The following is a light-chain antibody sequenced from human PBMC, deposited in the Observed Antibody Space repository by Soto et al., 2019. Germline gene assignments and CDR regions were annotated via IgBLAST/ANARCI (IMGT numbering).Light chain of an antibody. CDR2: LAS. CDR3: LHHNGYPPV. J-gene: IGKJ2*01. Sequence: DIQMTQSPSTLSASVGDRVTITCRASQHITNDCAWYQQKAGRAPKCLILLASRLQTGVPSRFSGSGSGTEFTLTISSLQPEDFATYYCLHHNGYPPVFGQGTKVEIK. V-gene: IGKV1-17*01. CDR1: QHITND.